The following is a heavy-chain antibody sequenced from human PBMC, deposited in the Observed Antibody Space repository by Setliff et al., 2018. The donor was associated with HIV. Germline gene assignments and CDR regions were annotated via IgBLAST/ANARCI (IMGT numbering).Heavy chain of an antibody. CDR1: GGSINNYQ. Sequence: TSETLSLTCTVSGVSGGSINNYQWSWIRQPPGKGLEWIGYIYTSGSSNYNPSLKSRVTISVDTSKNQFSLKLSSVTAADTAVYYCARGDGTKYYYYYYMDVWGKGTTVTVSS. D-gene: IGHD1-7*01. CDR2: IYTSGSS. J-gene: IGHJ6*03. CDR3: ARGDGTKYYYYYYMDV. V-gene: IGHV4-59*01.